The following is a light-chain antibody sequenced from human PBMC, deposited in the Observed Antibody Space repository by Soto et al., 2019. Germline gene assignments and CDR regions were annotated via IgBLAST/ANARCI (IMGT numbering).Light chain of an antibody. J-gene: IGKJ3*01. Sequence: DIVMTQSPASLAVFLGERSAIDCKSSLRVLSNSKKVYLAWYQQKPGQPPKLLIYWASARESGVPDRFSGSGSGTDFTLTISSLQAEDVAVYYCQQYIALPFTFGPGTKVDIK. V-gene: IGKV4-1*01. CDR1: LRVLSNSKKVY. CDR2: WAS. CDR3: QQYIALPFT.